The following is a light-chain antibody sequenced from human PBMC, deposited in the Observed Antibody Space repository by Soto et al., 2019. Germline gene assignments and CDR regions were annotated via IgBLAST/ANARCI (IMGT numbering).Light chain of an antibody. CDR1: HSAGNF. V-gene: IGKV3D-15*01. CDR2: YTS. CDR3: QQHRQSPIT. Sequence: EIVLTQSPATLSVSPGETASLSCRASHSAGNFLAWYQQKPGQAPRLLIYYTSTRATGIPARFSGSGSGTEFTLTINSLQSEDSAVYYCQQHRQSPITFGHGTRLDIK. J-gene: IGKJ5*01.